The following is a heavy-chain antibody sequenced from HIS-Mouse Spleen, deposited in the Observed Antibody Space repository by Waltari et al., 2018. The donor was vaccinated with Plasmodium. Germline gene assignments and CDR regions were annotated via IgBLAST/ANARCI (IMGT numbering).Heavy chain of an antibody. CDR3: ARVLGYKAAAGTFVEYFQH. CDR1: GYPFTGYY. D-gene: IGHD6-13*01. J-gene: IGHJ1*01. V-gene: IGHV1-2*02. Sequence: QVQLVQSGAEVKKPGASVKVSCKASGYPFTGYYMHWVRQATGQGLEWMGWINPNSGGTNYAQKFQGRVTMTRDTSISTAYMELSRLRSDDTAVYYCARVLGYKAAAGTFVEYFQHWGQGTLVTVSS. CDR2: INPNSGGT.